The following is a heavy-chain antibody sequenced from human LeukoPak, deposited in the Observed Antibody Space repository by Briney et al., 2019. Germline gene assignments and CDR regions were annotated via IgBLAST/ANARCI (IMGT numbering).Heavy chain of an antibody. CDR3: ARDTVGRDGTYYYYYYMDV. CDR2: ISSSSSTI. J-gene: IGHJ6*03. CDR1: GFTFSSYS. Sequence: PGGSLRLSCAASGFTFSSYSMNWVRQAPGKGLEWVSYISSSSSTIYYADSVKGRFTISRDNAKNSLYLQMNSLRAEDTAVYYCARDTVGRDGTYYYYYYMDVWGKGTTVTVSS. V-gene: IGHV3-48*01. D-gene: IGHD3-16*01.